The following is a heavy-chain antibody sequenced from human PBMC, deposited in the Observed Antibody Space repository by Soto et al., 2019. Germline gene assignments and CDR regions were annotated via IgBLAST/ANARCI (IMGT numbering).Heavy chain of an antibody. D-gene: IGHD3-16*02. V-gene: IGHV3-15*01. J-gene: IGHJ4*02. CDR1: GFTFSNAW. CDR2: IKSKTDGGTT. Sequence: EVQLVESGGGLVKPGGSLRFSCAASGFTFSNAWMSWVRQAPGKGLEWVGRIKSKTDGGTTDYAAPVKGRFTISRDDSKNTLYLQMNSLKTEDTAVYYCTTSLYDYIWGSYRYVGYYFDYWGQGTLVTVSS. CDR3: TTSLYDYIWGSYRYVGYYFDY.